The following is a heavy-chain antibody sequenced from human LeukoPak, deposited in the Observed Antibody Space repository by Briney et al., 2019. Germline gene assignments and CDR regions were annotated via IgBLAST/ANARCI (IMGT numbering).Heavy chain of an antibody. V-gene: IGHV3-21*01. D-gene: IGHD6-6*01. Sequence: PGGSLRLSCAASGFTFTTYDMNWVRQAPGKGLEWVSYISRDSACMYLADSVKGRFTISRDNAKNSLYLQMNSLRGEDTAVYYCARDDASTARASGMDVWGKGTTVTVSS. J-gene: IGHJ6*04. CDR1: GFTFTTYD. CDR3: ARDDASTARASGMDV. CDR2: ISRDSACM.